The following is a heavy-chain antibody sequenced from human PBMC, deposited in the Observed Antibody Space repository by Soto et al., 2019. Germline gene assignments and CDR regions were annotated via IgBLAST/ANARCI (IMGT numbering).Heavy chain of an antibody. CDR2: INAGNGNT. CDR3: ATLGAYYYGMDV. CDR1: GYTFSSYA. J-gene: IGHJ6*02. V-gene: IGHV1-3*01. Sequence: ASVKVSCKATGYTFSSYAMHWVRQAPGQRLEWMGWINAGNGNTTYAQNFQGRVIMTRDTSASTVYMELSSLRSEDTAVYYCATLGAYYYGMDVWGQGTTVT.